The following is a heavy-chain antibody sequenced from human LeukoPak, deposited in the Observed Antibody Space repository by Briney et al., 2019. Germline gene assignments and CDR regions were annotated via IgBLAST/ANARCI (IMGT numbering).Heavy chain of an antibody. Sequence: GASVKVSCKASGYTFTAFHIHWVRQAPGQGIEWMGWINPDGGGTIFGQRFQGRVSMTRDTSISTAYMELGSLRSDDTAVYYCARSHDYTNYVGPWGQGTLVTVSS. V-gene: IGHV1-2*02. CDR1: GYTFTAFH. J-gene: IGHJ5*02. CDR2: INPDGGGT. D-gene: IGHD4-11*01. CDR3: ARSHDYTNYVGP.